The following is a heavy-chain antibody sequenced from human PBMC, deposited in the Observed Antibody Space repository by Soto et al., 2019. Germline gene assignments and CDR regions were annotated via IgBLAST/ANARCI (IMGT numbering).Heavy chain of an antibody. Sequence: QVQLQESGPGLVKPSQTLSLTCTVSGGSISSGDYYWSWIRQHPGKGLEWIGYIYYSGSTYYNPSLKSRVTISVDTSKNQFSLKLSSVTAADTAVDDCARWWSGSRQGFDPWGQVTLVTFSS. V-gene: IGHV4-31*03. CDR3: ARWWSGSRQGFDP. J-gene: IGHJ5*02. CDR1: GGSISSGDYY. D-gene: IGHD3-3*01. CDR2: IYYSGST.